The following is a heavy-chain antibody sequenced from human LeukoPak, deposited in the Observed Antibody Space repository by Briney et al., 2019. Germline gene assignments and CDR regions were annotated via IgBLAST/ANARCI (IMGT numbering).Heavy chain of an antibody. CDR3: ARQRGYRMTKDGFDV. V-gene: IGHV5-51*01. D-gene: IGHD5-18*01. J-gene: IGHJ3*01. Sequence: KVSCKASGYTFSDYWIGWVRHMPGKGLEWMTIIYPDDSETRYSPSLQGQVTISADKSINTAYLQWSSLKASDSGMYYCARQRGYRMTKDGFDVWGQGTMVTVSS. CDR1: GYTFSDYW. CDR2: IYPDDSET.